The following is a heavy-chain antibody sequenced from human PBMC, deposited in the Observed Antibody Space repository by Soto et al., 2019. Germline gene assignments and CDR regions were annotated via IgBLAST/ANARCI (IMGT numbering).Heavy chain of an antibody. CDR2: ISWNSGNI. CDR3: AILEKGGMDV. J-gene: IGHJ6*02. D-gene: IGHD1-1*01. CDR1: GFTFHDYA. V-gene: IGHV3-9*01. Sequence: GGSLRLSCAASGFTFHDYALHWVRQAPGKGLEWVSGISWNSGNIGYADSVKGRFTISRDNAKNSLYLQMNSLRVEHTALYYCAILEKGGMDVWGQGTTVTVSS.